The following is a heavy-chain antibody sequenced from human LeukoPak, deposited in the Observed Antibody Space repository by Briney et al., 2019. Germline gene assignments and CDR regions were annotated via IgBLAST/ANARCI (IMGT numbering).Heavy chain of an antibody. CDR3: ARSMGGYYDSSGYIDY. CDR2: ISGSGGST. V-gene: IGHV3-23*01. CDR1: GFTFSSYA. D-gene: IGHD3-22*01. J-gene: IGHJ4*02. Sequence: GGSLRLSCAASGFTFSSYAMSWVRQAPGKGLEWVSAISGSGGSTYYADSVKGRFTISRDNAKNTLYLQMNSLRAEDTAVYYCARSMGGYYDSSGYIDYWGQGTLVTVSS.